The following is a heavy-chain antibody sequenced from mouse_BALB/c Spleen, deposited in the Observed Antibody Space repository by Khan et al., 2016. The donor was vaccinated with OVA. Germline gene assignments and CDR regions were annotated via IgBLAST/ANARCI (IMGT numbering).Heavy chain of an antibody. CDR3: VRPSYDPRNFDV. CDR2: ITPANGNT. V-gene: IGHV14-3*02. CDR1: GFNIKDTY. J-gene: IGHJ1*01. Sequence: VHLQQPGAELVKPGASGKSSCPASGFNIKDTYIHWVKRRPEQGLEWIGRITPANGNTEYDPKFQGKATMRADTTSNTAYLQLSSVKSGNTAVYYWVRPSYDPRNFDVWGAGTTVTVSS. D-gene: IGHD2-3*01.